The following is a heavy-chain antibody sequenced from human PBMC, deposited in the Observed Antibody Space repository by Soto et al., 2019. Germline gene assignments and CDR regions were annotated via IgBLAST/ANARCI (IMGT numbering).Heavy chain of an antibody. J-gene: IGHJ4*02. Sequence: GSLRLSCAASGFTFSDYYMSWIRQAPGKGLEWVSYISSSGSTIYYADSVKGRFTISRDNAKNSMYLQMNSLRAEDTAVYYCASPRLGYYDSSGYYPGGYWGPGTLVTVSS. CDR3: ASPRLGYYDSSGYYPGGY. D-gene: IGHD3-22*01. V-gene: IGHV3-11*01. CDR1: GFTFSDYY. CDR2: ISSSGSTI.